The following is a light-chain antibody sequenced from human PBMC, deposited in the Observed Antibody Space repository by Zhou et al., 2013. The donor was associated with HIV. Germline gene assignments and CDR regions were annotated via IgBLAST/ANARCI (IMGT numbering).Light chain of an antibody. Sequence: EIVLAQSPGTLSLSPGERATLSCRASQSVDSSFLAWYQQRPGQSPRLLMYGASSRATGISDRFSGSGSGTDFSLTISRLEPEDFALYYCQQYGTSPPTFGQGPRWKSN. CDR1: QSVDSSF. J-gene: IGKJ1*01. V-gene: IGKV3-20*01. CDR3: QQYGTSPPT. CDR2: GAS.